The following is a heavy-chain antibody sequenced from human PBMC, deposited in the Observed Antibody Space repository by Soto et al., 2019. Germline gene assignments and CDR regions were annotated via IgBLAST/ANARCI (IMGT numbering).Heavy chain of an antibody. J-gene: IGHJ6*02. Sequence: GGSLRLSCAASGFTFSSYSMNWVRQAPGKGLEWVSSISSSSSYIYYADSVKGRFTISRDNAKNSLYLQMNSLRAEDTAVYYCATDPSSWYSYYYGMDVWGQGTTVTVSS. CDR1: GFTFSSYS. CDR2: ISSSSSYI. CDR3: ATDPSSWYSYYYGMDV. V-gene: IGHV3-21*01. D-gene: IGHD6-13*01.